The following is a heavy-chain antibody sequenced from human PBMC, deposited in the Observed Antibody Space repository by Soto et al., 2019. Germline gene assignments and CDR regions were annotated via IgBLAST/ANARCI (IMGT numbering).Heavy chain of an antibody. CDR2: IYSGGST. D-gene: IGHD2-15*01. V-gene: IGHV3-53*01. Sequence: EVQLVESGGGLIQPGGSLRLSCAASGFTVSSNYMSWVRQAPGKGLEWVSVIYSGGSTYYADSVKGRFTISRDNSKNTLYLQMNSLRAEDTAVYYCAREVRLHPYYYYYGLDVWGQGTTVTVSS. J-gene: IGHJ6*02. CDR3: AREVRLHPYYYYYGLDV. CDR1: GFTVSSNY.